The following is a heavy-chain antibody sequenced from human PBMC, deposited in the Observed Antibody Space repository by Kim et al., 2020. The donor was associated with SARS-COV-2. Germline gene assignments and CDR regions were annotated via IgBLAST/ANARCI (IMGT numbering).Heavy chain of an antibody. CDR2: FISILEKV. CDR3: ARENDVAGVYWYFDL. Sequence: SVKVSCKASGGTFSNYPISWVRQAPGHGLEWMGRFISILEKVDHAQKLQGRLTITADTPTSKAYMDLSSLTSEDTAVYECARENDVAGVYWYFDLWGRGTLVTVPS. D-gene: IGHD6-19*01. J-gene: IGHJ2*01. CDR1: GGTFSNYP. V-gene: IGHV1-69*04.